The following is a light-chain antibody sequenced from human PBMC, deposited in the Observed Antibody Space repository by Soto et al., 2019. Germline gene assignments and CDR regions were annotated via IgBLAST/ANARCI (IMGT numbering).Light chain of an antibody. CDR2: VGTGGIVG. V-gene: IGLV9-49*01. CDR1: SGYSNYK. J-gene: IGLJ2*01. CDR3: GADHGSWSNFVV. Sequence: QSVLTQPPSASASLGASVTLTCTLSSGYSNYKVDWYQQRPGKGPRFVMRVGTGGIVGSKGDGIPDRFSVLGSGLNRYLTIKNIQEEDESDYHCGADHGSWSNFVVFGGGTKLTVL.